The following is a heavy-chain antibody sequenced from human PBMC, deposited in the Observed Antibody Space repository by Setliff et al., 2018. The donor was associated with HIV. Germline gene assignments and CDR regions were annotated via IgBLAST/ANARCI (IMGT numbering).Heavy chain of an antibody. CDR2: ISAGGYT. Sequence: PSETLSLTCTHSGGSISIYYWSWIRQLPGAGLEWIGRISAGGYTYYNPSLQSRVTMSVDMSKNQFSLRLSSVTAADTAIYYCARDRSGTSYAGDDAFDIWGQETMVAVSS. CDR3: ARDRSGTSYAGDDAFDI. V-gene: IGHV4-4*07. J-gene: IGHJ3*02. CDR1: GGSISIYY. D-gene: IGHD3-3*01.